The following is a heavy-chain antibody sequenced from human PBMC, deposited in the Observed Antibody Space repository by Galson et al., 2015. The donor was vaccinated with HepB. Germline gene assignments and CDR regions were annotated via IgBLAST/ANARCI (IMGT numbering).Heavy chain of an antibody. Sequence: SVKVSCKASGYTFTSYAMHWVRQAPGQGLEWMGWINPNSGGTNYAQKFQGRVTMTRDTSISTAYMELSRLRSDDTAVYYCARGHLTYYDILTGYYSWTYYYGMDVWGQGTTVTVSS. CDR3: ARGHLTYYDILTGYYSWTYYYGMDV. CDR2: INPNSGGT. CDR1: GYTFTSYA. J-gene: IGHJ6*02. V-gene: IGHV1-2*02. D-gene: IGHD3-9*01.